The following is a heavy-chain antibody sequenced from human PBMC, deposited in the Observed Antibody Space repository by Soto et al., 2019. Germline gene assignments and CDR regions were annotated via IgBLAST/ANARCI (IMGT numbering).Heavy chain of an antibody. D-gene: IGHD3-3*01. CDR3: VKDYGLVGTPSLFDG. J-gene: IGHJ4*02. CDR1: GFTFSTYA. Sequence: EVQLLESGGGLVQTGGCLRLSCAASGFTFSTYAMSWVRQAPGKGLEWVSGISGGGGTTYYADSVKGRFNISRDNSRKILYLQTNSLRAEDTAVYYCVKDYGLVGTPSLFDGWGRGTVVAVSS. CDR2: ISGGGGTT. V-gene: IGHV3-23*01.